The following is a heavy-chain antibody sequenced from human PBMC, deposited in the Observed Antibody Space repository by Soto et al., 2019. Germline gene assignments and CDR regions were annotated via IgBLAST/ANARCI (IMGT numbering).Heavy chain of an antibody. V-gene: IGHV3-49*03. D-gene: IGHD3-22*01. J-gene: IGHJ3*02. CDR2: IRSKAYGGTT. Sequence: GGSLRLSCTASGFTFGDYAMSWFRQAPGKGLEWVGFIRSKAYGGTTEYAASVKGRFTISRDDSKSIAYLQMNSLKTEDTAVYYCTTYYYDSNAFDIWGQGTMVTVSS. CDR1: GFTFGDYA. CDR3: TTYYYDSNAFDI.